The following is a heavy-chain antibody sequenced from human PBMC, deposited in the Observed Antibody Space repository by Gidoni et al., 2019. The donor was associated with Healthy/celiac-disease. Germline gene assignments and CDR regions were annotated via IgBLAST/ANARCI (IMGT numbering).Heavy chain of an antibody. D-gene: IGHD3-22*01. CDR1: GFTFSSYA. CDR3: AKTTMIVVVHPSNWFDP. J-gene: IGHJ5*02. Sequence: EVQLLESGGGLVQPGGSLRLSCAASGFTFSSYAMSWVRQAPGKGLEWVSAISGSGGSTYYADSVKGRFTISRDNSKNTLYLQMNSPRAEDTAVYYCAKTTMIVVVHPSNWFDPWGQGTLVTVSS. CDR2: ISGSGGST. V-gene: IGHV3-23*01.